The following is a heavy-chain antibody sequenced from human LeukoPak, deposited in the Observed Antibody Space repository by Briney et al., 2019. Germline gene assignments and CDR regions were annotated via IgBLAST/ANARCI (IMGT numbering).Heavy chain of an antibody. Sequence: GRSLRLSCAASGFTFRDYNMDWVRQAPGKGLEWVGRTKPYSHATEYAASVNGRFSISRDDSRNSLYLQMNSLKIEDTAVYYCVRGFHSFDVWGRGTLVTVSS. CDR2: TKPYSHAT. CDR3: VRGFHSFDV. CDR1: GFTFRDYN. J-gene: IGHJ2*01. V-gene: IGHV3-72*01.